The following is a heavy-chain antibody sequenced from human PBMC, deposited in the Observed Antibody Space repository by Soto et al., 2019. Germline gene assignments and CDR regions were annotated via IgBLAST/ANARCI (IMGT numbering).Heavy chain of an antibody. J-gene: IGHJ4*02. CDR2: ISGTGGST. CDR1: GSTFNNYA. Sequence: EVQVLDSGGGLVQPGGSLRLSCAASGSTFNNYAMNWVRQAPGKGLEWVATISGTGGSTYYADSVKGRFTISRDNSKNTLYLQMNSLRVEDTAVYYCAKDRLGGNFDYWGQGTQVTVSS. V-gene: IGHV3-23*01. CDR3: AKDRLGGNFDY.